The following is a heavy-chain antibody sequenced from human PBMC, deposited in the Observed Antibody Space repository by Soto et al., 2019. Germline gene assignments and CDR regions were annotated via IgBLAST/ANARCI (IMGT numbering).Heavy chain of an antibody. CDR3: ASNKELELRKWGVPLVWFDP. Sequence: GGSLRLSCAASGFTFTNYAMDWVRQAPGKGLEWVSYISSSSSTTYYADSVKGRFTISRDNAKNSLYLQMNSLRDEDTAVYYCASNKELELRKWGVPLVWFDPWGQGTLVTVSS. J-gene: IGHJ5*02. CDR1: GFTFTNYA. D-gene: IGHD1-7*01. CDR2: ISSSSSTT. V-gene: IGHV3-48*02.